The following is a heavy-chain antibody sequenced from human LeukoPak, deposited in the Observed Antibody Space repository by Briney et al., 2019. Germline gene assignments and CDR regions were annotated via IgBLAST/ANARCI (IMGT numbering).Heavy chain of an antibody. J-gene: IGHJ4*02. CDR2: ISGSGGST. CDR3: AKDLSGSYYPPYCFDY. Sequence: GGSLRLSCAASGFTFSSYAMSWVRQAPGKGLEWVSAISGSGGSTYYADSVKGRFTISRDNSKNTLYLQMNSLRAEDTAVYYCAKDLSGSYYPPYCFDYWGQGTLVTVSS. V-gene: IGHV3-23*01. CDR1: GFTFSSYA. D-gene: IGHD1-26*01.